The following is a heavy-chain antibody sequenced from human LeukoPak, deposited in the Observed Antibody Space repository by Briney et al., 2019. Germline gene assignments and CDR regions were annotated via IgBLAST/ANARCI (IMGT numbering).Heavy chain of an antibody. CDR3: ARGVREWYFDL. V-gene: IGHV1-46*01. CDR2: INPSGGSI. Sequence: VASVKISCKASGYTFTSYYIHWVRQAPGQGLEWMGLINPSGGSINYAQKFQGRVTMTRDTSTSTVYMELSSLRSEDTAVYYCARGVREWYFDLWGRGTLVTVSS. CDR1: GYTFTSYY. J-gene: IGHJ2*01. D-gene: IGHD3-10*01.